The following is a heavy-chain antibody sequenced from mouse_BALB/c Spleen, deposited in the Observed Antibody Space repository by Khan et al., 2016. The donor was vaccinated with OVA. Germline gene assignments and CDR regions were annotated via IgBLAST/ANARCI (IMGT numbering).Heavy chain of an antibody. CDR1: GFTFSTYG. CDR3: ARLAYYYNSEGFAY. D-gene: IGHD1-1*01. J-gene: IGHJ3*01. Sequence: EVQVVESGGDLVKPGGSLKLSCAASGFTFSTYGMSWVRQTPDKRLEWVATISSGGSYTYYLDSVTGRFTIYSDNAKNTLYLQMSNLKSEDTAMYYSARLAYYYNSEGFAYWGQGTLVTVSA. V-gene: IGHV5-6*01. CDR2: ISSGGSYT.